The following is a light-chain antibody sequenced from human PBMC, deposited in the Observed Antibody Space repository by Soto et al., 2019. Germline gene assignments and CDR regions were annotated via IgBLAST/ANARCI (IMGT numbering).Light chain of an antibody. Sequence: EIVMTQTPLSSGVTLGQPASIYCRSSESLAHSDGNTYLSWLHQRPGQPPRLLIYKISNRFSGVPDRFNGSGAGTDFTLKVNRVEPEDVGTYYCMQATQFPWTFGQGTKVDIK. V-gene: IGKV2-24*01. CDR2: KIS. CDR1: ESLAHSDGNTY. J-gene: IGKJ1*01. CDR3: MQATQFPWT.